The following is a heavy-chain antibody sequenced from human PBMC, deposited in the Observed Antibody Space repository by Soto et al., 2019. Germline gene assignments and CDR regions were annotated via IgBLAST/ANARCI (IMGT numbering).Heavy chain of an antibody. V-gene: IGHV3-30-3*01. CDR3: ARSYGVGNQFDY. D-gene: IGHD1-26*01. CDR2: ISYDGSNK. J-gene: IGHJ4*02. Sequence: QVQLVESGGGVVQPGRSLRLSCAASGFTFSSYAMHWVRQAPGKGLEWVAVISYDGSNKYYADSVKGRFTISRDNSKNTLYLQMNSLRAEDTAVYYCARSYGVGNQFDYWGQGTLVTVSS. CDR1: GFTFSSYA.